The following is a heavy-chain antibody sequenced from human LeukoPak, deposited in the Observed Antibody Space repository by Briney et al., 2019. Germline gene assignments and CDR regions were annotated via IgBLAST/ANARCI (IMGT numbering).Heavy chain of an antibody. CDR3: AREMDTAMVDDAFDI. CDR1: GFTFSSYG. D-gene: IGHD5-18*01. CDR2: ISYDGSNK. V-gene: IGHV3-30*03. J-gene: IGHJ3*02. Sequence: GGSLRLSCAASGFTFSSYGMHWVRQAPGKGLEWVAVISYDGSNKYYADSVKGRFTISRDNSKNTLYLQMNSLRAEDTAVYYCAREMDTAMVDDAFDIWGQGTMVTVSS.